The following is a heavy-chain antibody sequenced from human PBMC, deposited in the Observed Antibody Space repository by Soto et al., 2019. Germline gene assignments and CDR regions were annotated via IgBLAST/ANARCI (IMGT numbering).Heavy chain of an antibody. CDR3: ARHSGSYSPNDAFDI. CDR2: IDPSDSYS. CDR1: GYSFTSYW. V-gene: IGHV5-10-1*01. D-gene: IGHD1-26*01. Sequence: PGESLKISCKGSGYSFTSYWISWVRQMPGKGLECMGKIDPSDSYSNYSPSFQGHVTISADKSISTAYLQWSSLKASDTAMYYCARHSGSYSPNDAFDIWGQGTMVTVSS. J-gene: IGHJ3*02.